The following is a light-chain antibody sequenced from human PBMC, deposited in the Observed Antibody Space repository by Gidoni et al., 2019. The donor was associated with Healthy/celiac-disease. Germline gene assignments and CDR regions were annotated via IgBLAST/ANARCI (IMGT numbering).Light chain of an antibody. CDR3: QQRSNWPIT. CDR1: QSVSSY. CDR2: DAS. J-gene: IGKJ5*01. V-gene: IGKV3-11*01. Sequence: ELVLTQSPATLSLSPGERATLSCRASQSVSSYLAWYQQKPGQAPRLLIYDASNSATGIPASFSVSGSGTDFTLTISSLEPEDFAVYYCQQRSNWPITFGQXTRLEIK.